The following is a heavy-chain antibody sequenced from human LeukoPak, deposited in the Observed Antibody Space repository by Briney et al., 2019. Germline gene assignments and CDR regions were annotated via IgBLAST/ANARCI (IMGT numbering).Heavy chain of an antibody. CDR1: GFTFSSYA. J-gene: IGHJ4*02. CDR3: ARDRSYGSGSYSPTDY. V-gene: IGHV3-30*04. Sequence: PGGSLRLSCAASGFTFSSYAMHWVRQAPAKGLEWVAVISYDGSNKYYADSVKGRFTISRDNSKNTLYLQMNSLRAEDTTVYYCARDRSYGSGSYSPTDYWGQGTLVTVSS. CDR2: ISYDGSNK. D-gene: IGHD3-10*01.